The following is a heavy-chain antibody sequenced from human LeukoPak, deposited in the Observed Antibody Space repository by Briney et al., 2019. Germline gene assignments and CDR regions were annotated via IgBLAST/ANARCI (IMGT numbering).Heavy chain of an antibody. CDR1: GYSFTSYW. V-gene: IGHV5-51*01. D-gene: IGHD3-22*01. CDR3: ASHYYDSSGYYYHRAFDI. Sequence: GESLKISCKGSGYSFTSYWIGWVRQMPGKGLEWMGIIYPGGSDTRYSPSFQGQVTISADKSISTAYLQWSSLKASDTAMYYCASHYYDSSGYYYHRAFDIWGQGTMVTVSS. CDR2: IYPGGSDT. J-gene: IGHJ3*02.